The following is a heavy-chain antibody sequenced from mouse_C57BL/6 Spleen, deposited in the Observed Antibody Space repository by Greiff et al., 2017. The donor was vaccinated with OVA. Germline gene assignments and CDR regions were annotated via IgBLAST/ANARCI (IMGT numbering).Heavy chain of an antibody. CDR2: ISYDGSN. Sequence: EVKLVESGPGLVKPSQSLSLTCSVTGYSITSGYYWNWIRQFPGNKLEWMGYISYDGSNNYNPSLKNRISITRDTSKNQFFLKLNSVTTEDTATYYCARERIYYGNYVDAMDYWGQGTSVTVSS. V-gene: IGHV3-6*01. J-gene: IGHJ4*01. CDR3: ARERIYYGNYVDAMDY. D-gene: IGHD2-1*01. CDR1: GYSITSGYY.